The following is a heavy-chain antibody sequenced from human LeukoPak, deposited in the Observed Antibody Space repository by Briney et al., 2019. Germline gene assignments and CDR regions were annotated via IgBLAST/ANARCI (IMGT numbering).Heavy chain of an antibody. CDR3: ARDLWDSSWFLGFDY. J-gene: IGHJ4*02. CDR2: IYYSGST. Sequence: PSETLSLTCTVSGGSISSYYWSWIRQPPGKGLEWIGYIYYSGSTNYNPSLKSRVTISVDTSKNQLSLKLSSVTAADTAVYYCARDLWDSSWFLGFDYWGQGTLVTVSS. D-gene: IGHD6-13*01. CDR1: GGSISSYY. V-gene: IGHV4-59*01.